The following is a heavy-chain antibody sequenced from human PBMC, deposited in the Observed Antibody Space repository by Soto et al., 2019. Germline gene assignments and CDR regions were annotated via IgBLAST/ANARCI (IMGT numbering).Heavy chain of an antibody. CDR3: ARRGGYCSGGSCGAGASYFDY. V-gene: IGHV4-39*01. D-gene: IGHD2-15*01. CDR1: GGSISSSSYY. CDR2: IYYSGST. Sequence: SETLSLTCTVSGGSISSSSYYWGWIRQPPGKGLEWIGSIYYSGSTYYNPSLKSRVTISVDTSKNQFSLKLSSVTAADTAVYCCARRGGYCSGGSCGAGASYFDYWGQGTMVTVSS. J-gene: IGHJ4*02.